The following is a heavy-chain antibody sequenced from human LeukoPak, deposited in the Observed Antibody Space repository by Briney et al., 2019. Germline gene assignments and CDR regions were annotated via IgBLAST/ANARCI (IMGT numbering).Heavy chain of an antibody. D-gene: IGHD3-10*01. CDR3: ARDRLDSGWFDP. J-gene: IGHJ5*02. CDR1: GGSISSYY. CDR2: IYIGGST. V-gene: IGHV4-4*07. Sequence: SETLSLTCIVSGGSISSYYWNWIRQSAGKGLEWIGRIYIGGSTSYNPSLKSRVTMSVDRSKNQFSLKLSSVTAADTAVYYCARDRLDSGWFDPWGQGTLVTVSS.